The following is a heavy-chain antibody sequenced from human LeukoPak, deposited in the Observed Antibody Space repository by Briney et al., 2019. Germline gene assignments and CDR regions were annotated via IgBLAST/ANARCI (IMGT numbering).Heavy chain of an antibody. CDR2: IYYSGST. J-gene: IGHJ4*02. CDR3: ARGYYYGSGSYDDY. Sequence: SETLSLTCTVSGGSISSYYWSWIRQPPGKGLEWIGYIYYSGSTNYNPSLKSRVTISVDTSKNQFSLKLSSVTAADTAVYYCARGYYYGSGSYDDYWGQGTLVTVSS. CDR1: GGSISSYY. D-gene: IGHD3-10*01. V-gene: IGHV4-59*12.